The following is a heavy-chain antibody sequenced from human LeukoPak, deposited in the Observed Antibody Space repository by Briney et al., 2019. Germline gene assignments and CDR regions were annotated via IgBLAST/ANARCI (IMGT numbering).Heavy chain of an antibody. CDR2: VSPSGNTT. V-gene: IGHV3-23*01. J-gene: IGHJ4*02. CDR3: ARESRYRDYFDY. CDR1: GFTFSTYA. D-gene: IGHD1-14*01. Sequence: AGSLRLSCAASGFTFSTYAISWVRQAPGKGREWVSGVSPSGNTTYYSDSVKGRFAISRDNAKNTVYLQMNSVRADDTAVYYCARESRYRDYFDYWGQGTMVTVSS.